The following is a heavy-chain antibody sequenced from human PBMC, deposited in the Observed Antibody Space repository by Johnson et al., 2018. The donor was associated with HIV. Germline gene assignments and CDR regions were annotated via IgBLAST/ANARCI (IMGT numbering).Heavy chain of an antibody. CDR3: ARETRSAAAGHGAFDV. CDR1: GFTFTFYW. CDR2: IKKDGSEK. Sequence: VQLVESGGGLVHPGGSLRLSCEVSGFTFTFYWMSWVRQSPGKGLEWVANIKKDGSEKYYVDSVKGRFTISRDNAKNSLYLQMNSLRAEDTAVYYCARETRSAAAGHGAFDVWGQGTMVTVSS. V-gene: IGHV3-7*05. D-gene: IGHD6-13*01. J-gene: IGHJ3*01.